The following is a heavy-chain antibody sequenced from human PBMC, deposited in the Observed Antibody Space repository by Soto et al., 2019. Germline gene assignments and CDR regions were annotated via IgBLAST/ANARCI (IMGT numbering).Heavy chain of an antibody. CDR1: GGSVSSGGYY. D-gene: IGHD2-2*01. V-gene: IGHV4-61*08. CDR2: IYDSGST. CDR3: ARGGFGYAFDY. J-gene: IGHJ4*02. Sequence: QVQLQESGPGLVKPSETLSLTCTVSGGSVSSGGYYWSWIRQPPGKGLEWIGYIYDSGSTRHNPSLKSRVTISVDTSENQFSLRLSSVTAADTAVYYGARGGFGYAFDYWGQGTLVTVSS.